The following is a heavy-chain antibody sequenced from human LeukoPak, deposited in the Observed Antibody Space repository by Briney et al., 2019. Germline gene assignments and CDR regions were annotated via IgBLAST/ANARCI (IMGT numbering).Heavy chain of an antibody. CDR2: IRYDGSNK. CDR3: AKDPYYDFWSGYLDYFDY. Sequence: GGSLRLSCAASGSTFSSYGMHWVRQAPGKGLEWVAFIRYDGSNKYYADSVKGRFTISRDNSKNTLYLQMNSLRAEDTAVYYCAKDPYYDFWSGYLDYFDYWGQGTLVTVSS. V-gene: IGHV3-30*02. J-gene: IGHJ4*02. D-gene: IGHD3-3*01. CDR1: GSTFSSYG.